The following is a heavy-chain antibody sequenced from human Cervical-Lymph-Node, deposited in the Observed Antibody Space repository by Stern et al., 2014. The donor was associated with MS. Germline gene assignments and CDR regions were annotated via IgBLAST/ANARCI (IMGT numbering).Heavy chain of an antibody. CDR1: GFTFSNAW. D-gene: IGHD4-17*01. Sequence: EVHLVESGGGLVKPGGSLRLSCAASGFTFSNAWMSWVRQAPGKGLEWVGRIKSKTDGGTTDYAAPVKGRFTISRDDSKNTLYLQMNSLKTEDTAVYYCTAGHYGDYSDYWGQGTLVTVSS. V-gene: IGHV3-15*01. CDR2: IKSKTDGGTT. J-gene: IGHJ4*02. CDR3: TAGHYGDYSDY.